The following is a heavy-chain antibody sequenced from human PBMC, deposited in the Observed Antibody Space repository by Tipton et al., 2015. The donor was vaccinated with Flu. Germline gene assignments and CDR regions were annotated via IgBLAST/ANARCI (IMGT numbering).Heavy chain of an antibody. CDR3: ARVWGTGYCYPFEW. D-gene: IGHD3-22*01. J-gene: IGHJ4*02. Sequence: CAASGFIFRSYWLSWVRQAPGKGLEWVANIKQVGSEKNYVDSVKGRFTISRDNAKNSLYLQMNSLRAGDTAVYYCARVWGTGYCYPFEWWGPGTLGPLSP. CDR1: GFIFRSYW. CDR2: IKQVGSEK. V-gene: IGHV3-7*01.